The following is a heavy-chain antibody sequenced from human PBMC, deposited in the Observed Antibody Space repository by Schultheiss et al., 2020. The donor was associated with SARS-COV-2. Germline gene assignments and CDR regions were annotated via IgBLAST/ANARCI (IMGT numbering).Heavy chain of an antibody. V-gene: IGHV1-18*01. CDR3: ARDPTVTTVYYYYGMDV. CDR2: INPNSGGT. J-gene: IGHJ6*02. Sequence: ASVKVSCKASGYTLSSYGISWVRQAPGQRLEWMGWINPNSGGTNYAQKFQGRVTMTEDTSTDTAYMELSSLRSEDTAVYYCARDPTVTTVYYYYGMDVWGQGTTVTVSS. D-gene: IGHD4-17*01. CDR1: GYTLSSYG.